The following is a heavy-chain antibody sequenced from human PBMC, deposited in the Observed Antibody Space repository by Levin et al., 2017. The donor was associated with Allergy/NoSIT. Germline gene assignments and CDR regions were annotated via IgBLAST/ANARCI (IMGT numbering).Heavy chain of an antibody. J-gene: IGHJ3*01. CDR1: GFTISEYA. CDR2: ITGGGFNT. CDR3: AKKQGGTSGFSFDV. D-gene: IGHD1/OR15-1a*01. Sequence: GESLKISCAVSGFTISEYAMAWVRQAPGKGLEWVSVITGGGFNTYYGDSVKGRFTVSRDDSKDTLYLELNSLGGADTAVYYCAKKQGGTSGFSFDVWGQGTMVTVSS. V-gene: IGHV3-23*01.